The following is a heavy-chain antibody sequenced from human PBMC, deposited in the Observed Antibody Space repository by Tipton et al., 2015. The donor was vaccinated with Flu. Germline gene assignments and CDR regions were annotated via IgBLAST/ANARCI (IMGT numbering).Heavy chain of an antibody. Sequence: GSLRLSCAASGFTFSSYEMNWVRQAPGKGLEWLSYISSSGNTISYADSVRGRFTISRDNTKKSLYLQLDSLRAEDTAIYYCATLTGDDYWVQGIIVTVSS. D-gene: IGHD7-27*01. J-gene: IGHJ4*02. CDR2: ISSSGNTI. CDR3: ATLTGDDY. CDR1: GFTFSSYE. V-gene: IGHV3-48*03.